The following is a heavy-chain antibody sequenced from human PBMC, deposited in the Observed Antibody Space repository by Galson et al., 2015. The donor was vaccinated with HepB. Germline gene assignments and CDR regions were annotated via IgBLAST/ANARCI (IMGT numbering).Heavy chain of an antibody. D-gene: IGHD2/OR15-2a*01. V-gene: IGHV4-39*01. CDR3: ARHIGMPKDAFQI. CDR1: GGSVSHSGYY. CDR2: VYYEGST. Sequence: SETLSLTCTVSGGSVSHSGYYWGWVRQSPGTGLEWIASVYYEGSTYYNPSLKSRFTISIDTSKNQFSLRLTSVTASDTAVYFCARHIGMPKDAFQIWGQGTMVTVSS. J-gene: IGHJ3*02.